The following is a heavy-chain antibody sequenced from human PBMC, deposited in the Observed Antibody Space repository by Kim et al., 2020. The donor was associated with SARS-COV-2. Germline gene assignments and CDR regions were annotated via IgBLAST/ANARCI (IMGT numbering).Heavy chain of an antibody. CDR2: INHSGST. D-gene: IGHD3-22*01. J-gene: IGHJ4*02. CDR1: GGSFSGYY. V-gene: IGHV4-34*01. CDR3: ARGRAGGWLHT. Sequence: SETLSLTCAVYGGSFSGYYWSWIRQPPGKGLEWIGEINHSGSTNYNPSLKSRVTISVDTSKNQFSLKLSSVTAADTAVYYCARGRAGGWLHTWSQGTLVT.